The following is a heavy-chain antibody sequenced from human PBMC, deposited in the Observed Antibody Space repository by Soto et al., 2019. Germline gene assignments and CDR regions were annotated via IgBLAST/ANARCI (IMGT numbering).Heavy chain of an antibody. Sequence: PGGSLRLSCAASGFTLSSYAMSWVRQAPGKGLEWVSAISGSGGSTYYADSVKGRFTISRDNSKNTLYLQMNSLRAEDMAVDYCAKESGTAAAGTWFDPWGQGTLVTVSS. CDR1: GFTLSSYA. J-gene: IGHJ5*02. CDR3: AKESGTAAAGTWFDP. D-gene: IGHD6-13*01. V-gene: IGHV3-23*01. CDR2: ISGSGGST.